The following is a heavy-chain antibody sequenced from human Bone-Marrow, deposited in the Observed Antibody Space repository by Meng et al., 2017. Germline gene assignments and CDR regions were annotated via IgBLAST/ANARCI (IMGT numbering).Heavy chain of an antibody. CDR2: IYHTGST. V-gene: IGHV4-4*02. Sequence: QVQLQESGPGLVKPSGTLSLTCTVPGGSISGSSWWTWVRQPPGKGLEWIGEIYHTGSTNYNPSLKSRVTISVDKSKNQFSLKLSSVTAADTAVYYCARGYCSTTNCNWFDPWGQGTLVTVSS. D-gene: IGHD2-2*01. CDR1: GGSISGSSW. J-gene: IGHJ5*02. CDR3: ARGYCSTTNCNWFDP.